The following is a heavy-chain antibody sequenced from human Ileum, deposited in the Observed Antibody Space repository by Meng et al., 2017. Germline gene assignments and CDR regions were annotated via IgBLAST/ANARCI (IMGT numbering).Heavy chain of an antibody. J-gene: IGHJ4*02. Sequence: QVQLQESGPRLVKPPQTLSLTCTVSGGSISSGDYYWSWVRQSPGKGPEWIGYIYSNGNTYSNPSLRGRLMISIDTSKNQSSLKLSSVTAADTAVYYCARAPKYCTNAVCSRPLDSWGQGTLVTVSS. CDR3: ARAPKYCTNAVCSRPLDS. V-gene: IGHV4-30-4*01. CDR1: GGSISSGDYY. CDR2: IYSNGNT. D-gene: IGHD2-8*01.